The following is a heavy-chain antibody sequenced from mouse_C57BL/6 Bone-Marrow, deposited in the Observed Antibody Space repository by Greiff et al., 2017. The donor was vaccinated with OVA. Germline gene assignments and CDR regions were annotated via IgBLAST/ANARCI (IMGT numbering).Heavy chain of an antibody. CDR3: ARAGYSNYPAWFAY. CDR1: GYAFSSSW. J-gene: IGHJ3*01. CDR2: IYPGDGDT. V-gene: IGHV1-82*01. Sequence: VQLQQSGPELVKPGASVKISCKASGYAFSSSWMNWVKQRPGKGLEWIGRIYPGDGDTNYNGKFKGKATLTADKSSSTAYMQLSSLTSADSAVYFGARAGYSNYPAWFAYWGQGTLVTVSA. D-gene: IGHD2-5*01.